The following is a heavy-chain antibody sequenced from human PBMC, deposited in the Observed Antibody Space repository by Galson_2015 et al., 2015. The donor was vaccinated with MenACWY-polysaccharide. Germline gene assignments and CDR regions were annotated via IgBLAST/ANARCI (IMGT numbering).Heavy chain of an antibody. D-gene: IGHD4-11*01. CDR1: INTFTTCG. V-gene: IGHV1-18*01. J-gene: IGHJ4*02. CDR3: ARASRFYDYTKWMAG. Sequence: SVKVSCKACINTFTTCGLNWVRQAPGQGLGWMGWISAYNGNTNYAQCVTMTTDTSTSTAHMELRSLRSDDTAVYYCARASRFYDYTKWMAGGGPGTLVTVSS. CDR2: ISAYNGNT.